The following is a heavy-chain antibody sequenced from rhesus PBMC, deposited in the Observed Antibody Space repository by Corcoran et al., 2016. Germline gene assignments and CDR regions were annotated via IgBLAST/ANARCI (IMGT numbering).Heavy chain of an antibody. CDR2: IYGSGGST. CDR3: ARDRGTIFGLVASGFDY. J-gene: IGHJ4*01. CDR1: GASISDSYS. V-gene: IGHV4-106*01. Sequence: QVQLQESGPGLVKPSEPLSLTCPVSGASISDSYSWSWIRSPPGQGLGWIGYIYGSGGSTYDNPSLKSRVTISTDTSKNQFSLKLSSVTAADTAVYYCARDRGTIFGLVASGFDYWGQGVLVTVSS. D-gene: IGHD3-3*01.